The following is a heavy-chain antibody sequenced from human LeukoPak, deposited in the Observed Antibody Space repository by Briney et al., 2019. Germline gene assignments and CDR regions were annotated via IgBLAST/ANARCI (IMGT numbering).Heavy chain of an antibody. CDR2: ISSSGSTI. CDR3: AKDYSYYDILTGTGDRYYYYYMDV. D-gene: IGHD3-9*01. Sequence: GGSLRLSCAASGFTFSSYSMNWVRQAPGKGLEWVSYISSSGSTIYYADSVKGRFTISRDNSKNTLYLQMNSLRAEDTAVYYCAKDYSYYDILTGTGDRYYYYYMDVWGKGTPVTISS. CDR1: GFTFSSYS. J-gene: IGHJ6*03. V-gene: IGHV3-48*01.